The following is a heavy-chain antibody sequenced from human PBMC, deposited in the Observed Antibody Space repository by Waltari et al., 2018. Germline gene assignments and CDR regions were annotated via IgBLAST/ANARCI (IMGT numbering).Heavy chain of an antibody. CDR2: ISNDGSNK. V-gene: IGHV3-30-3*01. D-gene: IGHD4-4*01. CDR3: ARDLEGAYSNYFDY. CDR1: GFTFSSYA. J-gene: IGHJ4*02. Sequence: QVQLVESGGGVVQPGRSLRLSCAASGFTFSSYAMHWVRQAPGKGLEWVAVISNDGSNKYYADSVKGRFTISRDNSKNTLYLQMNSLRAEDTAVYYCARDLEGAYSNYFDYWGQGTLVTVSS.